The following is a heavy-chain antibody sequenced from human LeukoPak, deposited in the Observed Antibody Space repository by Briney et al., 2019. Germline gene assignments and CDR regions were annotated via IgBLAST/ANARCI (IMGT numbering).Heavy chain of an antibody. CDR2: LYYGGST. D-gene: IGHD6-19*01. CDR3: ATRLAVAAYYFDY. CDR1: GGSIGRSSSY. J-gene: IGHJ4*02. V-gene: IGHV4-39*02. Sequence: SETLSLTCSVSGGSIGRSSSYWGWIRQPPGKGLEWIGSLYYGGSTYYNPSLKSRVTISVDTSENLFSLRLTSVTAADTAVYYCATRLAVAAYYFDYWGQGTLVTVSS.